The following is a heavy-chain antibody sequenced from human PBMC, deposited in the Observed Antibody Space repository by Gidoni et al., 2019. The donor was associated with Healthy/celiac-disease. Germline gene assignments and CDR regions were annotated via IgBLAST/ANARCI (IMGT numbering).Heavy chain of an antibody. CDR1: GFSLSNARMG. CDR2: IFSNDEK. Sequence: QVTLKESGPVLVKPTETLTLTCTVSGFSLSNARMGVSWIRQPPGKALEWLAHIFSNDEKSYSTSLKSRLTISKDTSKSQVVLTMTNMDPVDTATYYCARQIGGYSYGYDIYYYYGMDVWGQGTTVTVSS. D-gene: IGHD5-18*01. J-gene: IGHJ6*02. CDR3: ARQIGGYSYGYDIYYYYGMDV. V-gene: IGHV2-26*01.